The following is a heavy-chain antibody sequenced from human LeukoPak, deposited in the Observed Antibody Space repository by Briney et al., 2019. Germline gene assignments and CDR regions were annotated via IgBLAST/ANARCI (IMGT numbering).Heavy chain of an antibody. Sequence: PSETLSLTCAVYGGSFSGYYWSWIRQPPGKGLEWIGEINHSGSTNYNPSLKSRVTISVDTSKNQFSLKLSSVTAADTAVYYCARGRRGYSYGPGLDYWGQGTLVTVSS. V-gene: IGHV4-34*01. CDR3: ARGRRGYSYGPGLDY. CDR1: GGSFSGYY. J-gene: IGHJ4*02. D-gene: IGHD5-18*01. CDR2: INHSGST.